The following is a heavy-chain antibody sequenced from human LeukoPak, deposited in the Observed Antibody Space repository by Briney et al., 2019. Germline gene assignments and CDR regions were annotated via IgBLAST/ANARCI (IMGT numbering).Heavy chain of an antibody. CDR1: GLTFSSYA. J-gene: IGHJ4*02. CDR2: ISGSGGST. D-gene: IGHD1-26*01. CDR3: ARHGIVGATREDHPGMGLFDY. Sequence: PGGSLRLSCAASGLTFSSYAMSWVRQAPGKGLEWVSAISGSGGSTYYADSVKGRFTISRDNSKNTLYLQMNSLRAEDTAVYYRARHGIVGATREDHPGMGLFDYWGQGTLVTVSS. V-gene: IGHV3-23*01.